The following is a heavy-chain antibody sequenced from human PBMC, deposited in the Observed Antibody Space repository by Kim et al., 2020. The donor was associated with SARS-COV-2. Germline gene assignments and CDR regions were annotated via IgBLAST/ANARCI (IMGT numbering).Heavy chain of an antibody. Sequence: SVKVSCKASGGTFSSYAISWVRQAPGQGLEWMGRIIPILGIANYAQKFQGRVTITADKSTSTAYMELSSLRSEDTAVYYCARDDMERRGYYYYGMDVWGQGTTVTVSS. J-gene: IGHJ6*02. CDR1: GGTFSSYA. V-gene: IGHV1-69*04. CDR2: IIPILGIA. D-gene: IGHD1-1*01. CDR3: ARDDMERRGYYYYGMDV.